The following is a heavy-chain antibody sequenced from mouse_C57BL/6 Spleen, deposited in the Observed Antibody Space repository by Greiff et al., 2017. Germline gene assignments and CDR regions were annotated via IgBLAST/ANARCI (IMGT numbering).Heavy chain of an antibody. CDR2: INPSTGGT. CDR1: GYSFTGYY. V-gene: IGHV1-42*01. J-gene: IGHJ4*01. CDR3: ARIPYDYGRGMDY. Sequence: VQLQQSGPELVKPGASVKISCKASGYSFTGYYMNWVKQSPEKSLEWIGEINPSTGGTTYNQKFKAKATLTVDKSSSTAYMQLKSLTSEDSAVYYCARIPYDYGRGMDYWGQGTSVTVSS. D-gene: IGHD2-4*01.